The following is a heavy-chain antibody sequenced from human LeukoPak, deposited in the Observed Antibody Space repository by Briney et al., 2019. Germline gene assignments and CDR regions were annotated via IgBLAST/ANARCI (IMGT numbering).Heavy chain of an antibody. D-gene: IGHD3-3*01. J-gene: IGHJ6*03. CDR2: LSGSGSST. Sequence: GGSLRLSCATSGFHFTHYAMGWVRQAPGKGLEWVSALSGSGSSTYYADSVKGRFTISRDTSNNTLYLQMSSLRVEDAALYYCAKAALRFLDHNYSIDVWGKGTTVTV. CDR1: GFHFTHYA. V-gene: IGHV3-23*01. CDR3: AKAALRFLDHNYSIDV.